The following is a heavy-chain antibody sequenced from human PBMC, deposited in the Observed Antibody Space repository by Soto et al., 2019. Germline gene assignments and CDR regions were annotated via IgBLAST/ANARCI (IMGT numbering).Heavy chain of an antibody. D-gene: IGHD3-22*01. CDR1: GGSISSGGYY. V-gene: IGHV4-31*03. CDR2: IYYSGST. Sequence: SETLSLTCTVSGGSISSGGYYWSWIRQHPGKGLEWIGYIYYSGSTYYNPSLKRRVTISVDTSTNQFSLKLSSVTAADTAVYYCARGGLYYYDSSGYYLLDYFDYWGQGTLVTVSS. J-gene: IGHJ4*02. CDR3: ARGGLYYYDSSGYYLLDYFDY.